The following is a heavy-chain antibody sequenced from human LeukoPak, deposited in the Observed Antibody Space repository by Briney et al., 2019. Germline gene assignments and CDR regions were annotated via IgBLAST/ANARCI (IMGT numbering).Heavy chain of an antibody. CDR2: ISGSGGST. J-gene: IGHJ5*02. CDR3: VKVSRPDWNLDWFDP. Sequence: PGGSLRLSCAASGFTFSSYAMSWVRQAPGKGLEWVSGISGSGGSTYYADSVKGRFTISRDNSKNTLYLQMNSLRVEDTAVYYCVKVSRPDWNLDWFDPWGQGTLLTVSS. V-gene: IGHV3-23*01. CDR1: GFTFSSYA. D-gene: IGHD1-7*01.